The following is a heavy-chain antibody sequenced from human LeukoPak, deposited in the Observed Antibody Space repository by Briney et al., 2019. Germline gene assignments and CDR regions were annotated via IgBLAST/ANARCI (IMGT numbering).Heavy chain of an antibody. CDR1: GGSISSYY. Sequence: SETLSLTCTVSGGSISSYYWSWIRQPPGKGLEWIGYIYYSGSTNYNPSLKSRVTISVDTSKNQFSLKLSSVTAADTAVYYCARGGGSGWYDNWFDPWGQGTLVTVSS. D-gene: IGHD6-19*01. J-gene: IGHJ5*02. CDR2: IYYSGST. V-gene: IGHV4-59*01. CDR3: ARGGGSGWYDNWFDP.